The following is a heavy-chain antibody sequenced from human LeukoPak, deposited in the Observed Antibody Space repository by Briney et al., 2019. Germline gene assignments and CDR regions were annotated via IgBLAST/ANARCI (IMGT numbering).Heavy chain of an antibody. CDR3: SRTTSYYGMDV. J-gene: IGHJ6*02. CDR2: INPNSGST. D-gene: IGHD1-1*01. V-gene: IGHV1-46*01. CDR1: GYTFTNYY. Sequence: GASVKVSCKASGYTFTNYYVHWVRRAPGQGLEWMGMINPNSGSTTYAQRFQGRVTMTRDTSTSTVYMELSSLRSEDTAVYYCSRTTSYYGMDVWGQGTTVTVSS.